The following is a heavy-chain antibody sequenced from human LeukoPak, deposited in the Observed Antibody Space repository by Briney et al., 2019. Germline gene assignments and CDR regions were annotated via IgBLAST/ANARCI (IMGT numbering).Heavy chain of an antibody. J-gene: IGHJ4*02. CDR1: GFIFSNAW. CDR2: IKSKTDGGTT. V-gene: IGHV3-15*01. D-gene: IGHD3-22*01. Sequence: GRSLRLSCAASGFIFSNAWMSWVRQAPGKGLEWVGRIKSKTDGGTTDYAAPVKGRFTISRDDSKNTLYLQMNSLKTEDTAVYYCTTDLQYDSSNGYWGQGTLVTVSS. CDR3: TTDLQYDSSNGY.